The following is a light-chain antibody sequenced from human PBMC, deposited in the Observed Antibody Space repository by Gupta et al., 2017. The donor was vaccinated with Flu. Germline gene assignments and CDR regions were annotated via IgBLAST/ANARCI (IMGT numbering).Light chain of an antibody. V-gene: IGLV3-25*03. CDR3: QSADSSETYVV. CDR1: ALPKQF. J-gene: IGLJ2*01. CDR2: KDN. Sequence: SYEVTQPPSVSVSPGQTARITCSGDALPKQFTYWYRQKAGQAPVLVIRKDNERPSGIPERFSGSSSGTTATLTISGVQAEDEADYYCQSADSSETYVVFGGGTKLTVL.